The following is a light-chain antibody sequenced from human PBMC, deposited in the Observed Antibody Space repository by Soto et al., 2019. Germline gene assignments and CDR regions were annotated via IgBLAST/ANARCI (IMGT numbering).Light chain of an antibody. Sequence: DIQMTQSPSTLSASAGDRVTITCRATQTIRYWVAWYQQTPGKAPKFLIYDASSLESGVPSRFSGSGSGTEFTLTISGLQPDDFATYYCQQYYSYPWTFGRGTKVEI. CDR2: DAS. J-gene: IGKJ1*01. CDR1: QTIRYW. CDR3: QQYYSYPWT. V-gene: IGKV1-5*01.